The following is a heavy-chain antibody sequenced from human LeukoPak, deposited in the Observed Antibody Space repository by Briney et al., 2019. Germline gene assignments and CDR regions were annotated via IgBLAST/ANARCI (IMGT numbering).Heavy chain of an antibody. CDR1: RYTFTSYG. V-gene: IGHV1-18*01. Sequence: ASVKVSCKASRYTFTSYGFSWVRQAPGQGREWMGCIRAYNGNTHYAQKLQGRVTMTTDTSTSTAYMELRSLRSDDTTVYYCARNNYGDYPPGYWGQGTLVTVSS. CDR2: IRAYNGNT. D-gene: IGHD4-17*01. CDR3: ARNNYGDYPPGY. J-gene: IGHJ4*02.